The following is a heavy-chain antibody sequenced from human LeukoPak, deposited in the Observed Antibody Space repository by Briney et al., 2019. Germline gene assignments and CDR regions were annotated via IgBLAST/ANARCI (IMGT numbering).Heavy chain of an antibody. D-gene: IGHD5-12*01. CDR3: AGALSSGYDFSYFDY. CDR1: GGSINNDDYS. V-gene: IGHV4-30-2*01. J-gene: IGHJ4*02. CDR2: IYHTGST. Sequence: SETLSLTCAVSGGSINNDDYSWSWIRQPPGKGLEWIGYIYHTGSTYYNPSLKSRVTMSVDRSKNQFSLNLSSVTAADTAVYYCAGALSSGYDFSYFDYWGQGTLVAVSS.